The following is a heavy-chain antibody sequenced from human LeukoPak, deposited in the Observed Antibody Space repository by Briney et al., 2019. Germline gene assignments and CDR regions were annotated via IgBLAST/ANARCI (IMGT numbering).Heavy chain of an antibody. CDR1: GFTFSSYA. Sequence: GGSLRLSCAASGFTFSSYAMSWVRQAPGKGLEWVSGISVSGVSTNYADSVKGRFTISRDNSKNTLYLQMNSLRAEYTAVYYCAKDRRAGSYDYWGQGTLVTVSS. V-gene: IGHV3-23*01. D-gene: IGHD3-10*01. CDR3: AKDRRAGSYDY. CDR2: ISVSGVST. J-gene: IGHJ4*02.